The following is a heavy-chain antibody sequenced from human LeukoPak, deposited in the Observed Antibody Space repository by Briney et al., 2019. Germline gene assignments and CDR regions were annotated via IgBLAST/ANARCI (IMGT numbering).Heavy chain of an antibody. Sequence: GGSLRLSCAASGFTFSSYEMNWVRQAPGKVLERVSYISSSGSTIYYADSVKGRFTIYIDNAKNSLYLQMKSLRAEDTSVYYCAELGITMIGGVWGKGTTVTISS. J-gene: IGHJ6*04. D-gene: IGHD3-10*02. CDR3: AELGITMIGGV. CDR2: ISSSGSTI. V-gene: IGHV3-48*03. CDR1: GFTFSSYE.